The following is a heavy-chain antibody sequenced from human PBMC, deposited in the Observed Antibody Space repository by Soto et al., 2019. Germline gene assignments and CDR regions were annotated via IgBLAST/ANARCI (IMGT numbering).Heavy chain of an antibody. CDR2: ISYDGSNK. V-gene: IGHV3-30*03. CDR3: ARDVRQQWLVEPLFPPA. Sequence: HPGGSLRLSCAASGFTFSSYGMHWVRQAPGKGLEWVAVISYDGSNKYYADSVKGRFTISRGNSKNTLYLQMNSLRAEDTAVYYCARDVRQQWLVEPLFPPAWGQGTLVTVSS. CDR1: GFTFSSYG. D-gene: IGHD6-19*01. J-gene: IGHJ5*02.